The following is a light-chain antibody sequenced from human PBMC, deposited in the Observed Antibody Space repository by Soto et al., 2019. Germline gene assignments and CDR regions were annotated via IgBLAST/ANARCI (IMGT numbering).Light chain of an antibody. Sequence: QSVLTQPASVSGSPGQSITISCTGTSSDVGNSNYVSWYQHHPDKAPKLMIYDVSNRPSGVSNRFSGSKSGNTASLTISGLQAEDEADYYCSSYTSSTTLVIFGGGTKLTVL. CDR2: DVS. J-gene: IGLJ2*01. CDR3: SSYTSSTTLVI. CDR1: SSDVGNSNY. V-gene: IGLV2-14*03.